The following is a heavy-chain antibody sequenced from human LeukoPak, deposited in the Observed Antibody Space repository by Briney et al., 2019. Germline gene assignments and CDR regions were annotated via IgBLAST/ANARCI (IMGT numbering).Heavy chain of an antibody. D-gene: IGHD3-3*01. J-gene: IGHJ4*02. CDR2: IYHSGIT. V-gene: IGHV4-39*02. CDR1: GGSISSGDYY. CDR3: ARGGRRFLEG. Sequence: TSQTLSPTCTVSGGSISSGDYYWNWIRQPPGKGLEWIGRIYHSGITYYNPSLKSRVTISVDTSKNHFSLKLSSVTAADMAVYYCARGGRRFLEGWGQGTLVTVSS.